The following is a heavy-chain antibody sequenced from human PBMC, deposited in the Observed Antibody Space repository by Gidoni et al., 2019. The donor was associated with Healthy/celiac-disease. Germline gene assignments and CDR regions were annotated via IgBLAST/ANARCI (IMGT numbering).Heavy chain of an antibody. J-gene: IGHJ4*02. CDR3: ARRPYYYDSSGYYEINYYFDY. V-gene: IGHV5-51*03. CDR2: IYPGDSDT. D-gene: IGHD3-22*01. Sequence: EVQLVQSGAEVKKPGESLTISCKGSGYSFTSYWIGWGRRMPGKGLGWVGIIYPGDSDTRSRPSFQGQVTISAYKSISTAYLQWSSLKASDTAMYYCARRPYYYDSSGYYEINYYFDYWGQGTLVTVSS. CDR1: GYSFTSYW.